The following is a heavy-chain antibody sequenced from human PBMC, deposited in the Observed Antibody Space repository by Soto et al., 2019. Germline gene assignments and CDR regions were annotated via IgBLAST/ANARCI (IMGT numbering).Heavy chain of an antibody. Sequence: GGSLRLSCAASGFTFSNYAMTWVRQAPGKGLEWVSAISGSGGSTYYADSVKGRFTISRDNSKNTLYLQMFSLRAEDTAVYYWAVDQGVVVPAAFGYWGQGTLVTVSS. CDR2: ISGSGGST. CDR3: AVDQGVVVPAAFGY. V-gene: IGHV3-23*01. J-gene: IGHJ4*02. CDR1: GFTFSNYA. D-gene: IGHD2-2*01.